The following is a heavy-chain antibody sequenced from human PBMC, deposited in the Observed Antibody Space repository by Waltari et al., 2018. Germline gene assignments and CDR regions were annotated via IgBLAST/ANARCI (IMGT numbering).Heavy chain of an antibody. CDR2: SDSNAGKP. V-gene: IGHV7-4-1*02. CDR3: ARESSSNYRNGYYYVMDV. CDR1: GGTFSSYA. D-gene: IGHD4-4*01. J-gene: IGHJ6*02. Sequence: QVQLVQYGAEVKKPGSSVKVSCKASGGTFSSYAISWLRQAPGQGLEWMGWSDSNAGKPTYDQGCTGRLVVSLGTSVSTAYLQISSLKAEDTAVYYCARESSSNYRNGYYYVMDVWGQGTTVTVSS.